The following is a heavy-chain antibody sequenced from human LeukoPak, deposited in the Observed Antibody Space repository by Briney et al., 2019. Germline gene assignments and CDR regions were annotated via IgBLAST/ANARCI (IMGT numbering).Heavy chain of an antibody. CDR2: INPNSGGT. CDR1: GYTFTGYY. D-gene: IGHD1-26*01. Sequence: ASVKVSCTASGYTFTGYYMHWVRQAPGQGLEWMGRINPNSGGTNYAQKFQGRVTMTRDTSISTAYMELSRLRSDDTAVYYCARLLVGATRSHVRAFDIWGQGTMVTVSS. J-gene: IGHJ3*02. CDR3: ARLLVGATRSHVRAFDI. V-gene: IGHV1-2*06.